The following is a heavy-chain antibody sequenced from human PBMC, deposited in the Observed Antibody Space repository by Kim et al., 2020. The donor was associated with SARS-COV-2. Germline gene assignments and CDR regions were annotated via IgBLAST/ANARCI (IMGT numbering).Heavy chain of an antibody. CDR1: GFTFSSYG. J-gene: IGHJ3*02. CDR2: ISYDGSNK. D-gene: IGHD3-22*01. Sequence: GGSLRLSCAASGFTFSSYGMHWVRQAPGKGLEWVAVISYDGSNKYYADSVKGRFTISRDNSKNTLYLQMNSLRAEDTAVYYCAKDPYYYDSSGYGDAFDIWGQGTMVTVSS. V-gene: IGHV3-30*18. CDR3: AKDPYYYDSSGYGDAFDI.